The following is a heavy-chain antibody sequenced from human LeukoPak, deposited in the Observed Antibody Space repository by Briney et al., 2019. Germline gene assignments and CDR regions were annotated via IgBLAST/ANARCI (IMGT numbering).Heavy chain of an antibody. V-gene: IGHV1-2*06. CDR1: GYTFTGYY. CDR2: INPNSGGT. Sequence: ASVKVSCTASGYTFTGYYMHWVRQAPGQGLEWMGRINPNSGGTNYAQKFQGRVTMTRDTSISTAYMELSRLRSDDTAVYYCAGADYGDYSGFGYWGQGTLVTVSS. CDR3: AGADYGDYSGFGY. J-gene: IGHJ4*02. D-gene: IGHD4-17*01.